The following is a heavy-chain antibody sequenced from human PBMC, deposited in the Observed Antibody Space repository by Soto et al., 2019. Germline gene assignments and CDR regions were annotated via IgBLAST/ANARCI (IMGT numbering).Heavy chain of an antibody. V-gene: IGHV5-51*01. CDR2: IYLGDSNA. Sequence: GESLKISCTGSGNSFTSYWIGWVRQMPGKGLEWMGIIYLGDSNARYSPTFQGQVTISADRSISTAYLQWSSLKASDTAMYYCARQEYCANTSCYKVDSWGQGTLVTVSS. D-gene: IGHD2-2*02. J-gene: IGHJ4*02. CDR3: ARQEYCANTSCYKVDS. CDR1: GNSFTSYW.